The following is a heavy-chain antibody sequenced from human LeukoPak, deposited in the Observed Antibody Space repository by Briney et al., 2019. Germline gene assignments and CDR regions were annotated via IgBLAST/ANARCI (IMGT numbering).Heavy chain of an antibody. J-gene: IGHJ4*02. Sequence: RGSLRLSCAASGFTFSNYWMTWVRQAPGKGLEWVANIKQDGSEKYYVDSVKGRFTISRDNAKNSLYLQMNSLRAEDTAVYYCARVTGTDYIWGSYRYWGQGTLVTASS. V-gene: IGHV3-7*01. CDR3: ARVTGTDYIWGSYRY. CDR1: GFTFSNYW. CDR2: IKQDGSEK. D-gene: IGHD3-16*02.